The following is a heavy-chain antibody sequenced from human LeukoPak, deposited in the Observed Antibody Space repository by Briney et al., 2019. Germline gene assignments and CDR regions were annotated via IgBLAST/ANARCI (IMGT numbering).Heavy chain of an antibody. J-gene: IGHJ4*02. D-gene: IGHD5-24*01. CDR3: ARASLQRWLQLGGD. Sequence: KTGGSLRLSCAASGFTFSSYSMNWVRQAPGKGLEWVSFISSGNSYIYYADSVKGRFTISRDNAKNSLYLQMNSLRAEDTAVYYCARASLQRWLQLGGDWGQGALVTVSS. CDR1: GFTFSSYS. CDR2: ISSGNSYI. V-gene: IGHV3-21*01.